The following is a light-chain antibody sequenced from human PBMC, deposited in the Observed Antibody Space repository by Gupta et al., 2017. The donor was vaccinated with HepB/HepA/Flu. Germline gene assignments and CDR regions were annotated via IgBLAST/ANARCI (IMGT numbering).Light chain of an antibody. Sequence: DIQMTQSPSSVSASVGDRVTITCRASQGISSWLAWYQQTPGKPPKLLIYAASSLQSGAPSRFSDSGSRTDFTRTISSLQPDDFATYYCQQANSFANTFGQGTRLEIK. CDR3: QQANSFANT. J-gene: IGKJ5*01. V-gene: IGKV1D-12*01. CDR2: AAS. CDR1: QGISSW.